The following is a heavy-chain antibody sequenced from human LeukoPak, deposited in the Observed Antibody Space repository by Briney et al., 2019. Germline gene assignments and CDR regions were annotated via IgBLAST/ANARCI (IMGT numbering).Heavy chain of an antibody. D-gene: IGHD6-19*01. J-gene: IGHJ6*03. V-gene: IGHV1-8*01. Sequence: ASVKVSCKASGYTFTSYGINWVRQATGQGLEWMGWMNPNSGNTGYAQKFQGRVTMTRNTSISTAYMELSSLRSEDTAVYYCARGGGYSSGWYLNYYYYMDVWGKGTTVTVSS. CDR3: ARGGGYSSGWYLNYYYYMDV. CDR1: GYTFTSYG. CDR2: MNPNSGNT.